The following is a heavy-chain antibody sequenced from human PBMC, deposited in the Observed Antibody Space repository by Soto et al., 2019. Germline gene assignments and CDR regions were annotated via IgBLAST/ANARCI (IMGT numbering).Heavy chain of an antibody. CDR2: IYYSGST. CDR3: ARGPTVISYYYGMDV. CDR1: GGSISSYY. V-gene: IGHV4-59*01. D-gene: IGHD4-4*01. J-gene: IGHJ6*02. Sequence: QVQLQESGPGLVKPSETLSLTCTVSGGSISSYYWSWIRQPPGKGLEWIGYIYYSGSTNYNPSLKSRVTISVDTSKKQFSLKLSSVTAADTAVYYCARGPTVISYYYGMDVWGQGTTVTVSS.